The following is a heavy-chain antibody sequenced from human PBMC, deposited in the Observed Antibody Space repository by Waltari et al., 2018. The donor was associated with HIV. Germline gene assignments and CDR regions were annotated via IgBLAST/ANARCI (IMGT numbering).Heavy chain of an antibody. CDR1: GITLSTYA. Sequence: QVQLVQSGAEVKKPGASVKVSCKASGITLSTYAMHGVRQARGQRLEWMGWRNVGNGNADYSQKFQGRVTITRDKSASTAYMELSGLRSEDTAVYYCASEQYSSDWYDNHWGQGTLVTVSS. CDR3: ASEQYSSDWYDNH. CDR2: RNVGNGNA. V-gene: IGHV1-3*01. J-gene: IGHJ5*02. D-gene: IGHD6-19*01.